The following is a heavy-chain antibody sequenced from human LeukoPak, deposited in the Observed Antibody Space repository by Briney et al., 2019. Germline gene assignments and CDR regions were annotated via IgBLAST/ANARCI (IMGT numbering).Heavy chain of an antibody. V-gene: IGHV3-23*01. Sequence: PGGSLRLSCAASGFTFSSYAMSWVRQAPGKGLEWVSAISGSGGSTYYADSVKGRFTISRDTSKNTLYLQMNSLRAEDTAVYYCAKDGGRGYSYGYFWFDPWGQGTLVTVSS. J-gene: IGHJ5*02. CDR2: ISGSGGST. CDR1: GFTFSSYA. CDR3: AKDGGRGYSYGYFWFDP. D-gene: IGHD5-18*01.